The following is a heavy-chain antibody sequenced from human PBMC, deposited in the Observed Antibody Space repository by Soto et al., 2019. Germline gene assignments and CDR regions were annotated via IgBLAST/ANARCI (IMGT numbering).Heavy chain of an antibody. V-gene: IGHV3-23*01. CDR3: AKSHKNFDY. J-gene: IGHJ4*02. CDR1: GFTFSNYA. CDR2: VSGNGGVT. Sequence: GSLRLSCAASGFTFSNYAMSWVRQAPGKGLEWVSSVSGNGGVTYYADSGKGRFTISRDNSKNTLFLQMNSLRAEDTAVYYCAKSHKNFDYWGQGALVTVSS.